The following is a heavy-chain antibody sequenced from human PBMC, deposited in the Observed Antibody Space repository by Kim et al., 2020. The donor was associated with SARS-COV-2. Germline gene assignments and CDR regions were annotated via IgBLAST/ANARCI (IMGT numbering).Heavy chain of an antibody. D-gene: IGHD5-12*01. CDR3: ARDPSGYPNGTYGMDV. V-gene: IGHV4-59*01. Sequence: SHTSRVTISADTSKKQFALKLSAVTAADTAVYYCARDPSGYPNGTYGMDVWGQGTTVTVSS. J-gene: IGHJ6*02.